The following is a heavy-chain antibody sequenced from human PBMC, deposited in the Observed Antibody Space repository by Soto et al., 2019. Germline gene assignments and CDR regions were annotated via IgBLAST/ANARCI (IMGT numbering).Heavy chain of an antibody. V-gene: IGHV3-7*01. CDR2: ITYDGSKK. J-gene: IGHJ3*02. D-gene: IGHD2-8*02. CDR3: ARDSGPRGYDAFDI. CDR1: GFTFSRHT. Sequence: GGSLRLSCAASGFTFSRHTMHWVRQAPGKGLEWVANITYDGSKKYYADSVKGRFTISRDNAKNSLYLQMNSLRAEDTAVYYCARDSGPRGYDAFDIWGQGTMVTVSS.